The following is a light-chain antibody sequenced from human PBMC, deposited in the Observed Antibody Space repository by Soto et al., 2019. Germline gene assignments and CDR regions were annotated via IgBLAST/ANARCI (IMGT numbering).Light chain of an antibody. Sequence: EVVMTQSPATLSVSPGERAILSCSASQSIGTKVAWYQQRPGQAPRLLIYGASTRATDIPARFSGGGSATEFTLTISSLQSDDFAVFYCQQYNRWTSLTFGQGPRL. CDR2: GAS. V-gene: IGKV3-15*01. CDR3: QQYNRWTSLT. J-gene: IGKJ5*01. CDR1: QSIGTK.